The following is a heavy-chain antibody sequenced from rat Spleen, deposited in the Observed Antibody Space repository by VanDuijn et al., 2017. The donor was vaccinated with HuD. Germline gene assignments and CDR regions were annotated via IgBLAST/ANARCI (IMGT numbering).Heavy chain of an antibody. CDR1: GFTFSDYA. J-gene: IGHJ4*01. Sequence: EVQLVESGGGLVQPGRSLKFSCAASGFTFSDYAMAWVRQAPKKGLEWVATISYDGSSTYYRDSVKGRYTISRDNAKSTLYLQMNSLRSEDTATYYCTRDRRYYSGDDYVMDAWGQGASVTVSS. V-gene: IGHV5-17*01. CDR2: ISYDGSST. D-gene: IGHD1-1*01. CDR3: TRDRRYYSGDDYVMDA.